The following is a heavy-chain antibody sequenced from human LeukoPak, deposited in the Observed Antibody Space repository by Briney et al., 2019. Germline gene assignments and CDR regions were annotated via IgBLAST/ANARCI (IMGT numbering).Heavy chain of an antibody. CDR1: GYTFTGYY. CDR2: INPNSGGT. J-gene: IGHJ4*02. Sequence: ASVKASCKASGYTFTGYYMHWVRQAPGQGLEWMGWINPNSGGTNYAQKYQGRVTMTRDTSTSTAYMELRSLISDDAAVYYCARGDYGDYWGQGTLVTVSS. CDR3: ARGDYGDY. V-gene: IGHV1-2*02.